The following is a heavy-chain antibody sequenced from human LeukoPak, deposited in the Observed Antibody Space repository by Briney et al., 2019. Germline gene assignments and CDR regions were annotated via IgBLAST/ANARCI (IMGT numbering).Heavy chain of an antibody. CDR3: TRDPGGYCGGGSCYGFDS. V-gene: IGHV3-48*03. CDR2: ISSSAGTT. J-gene: IGHJ4*02. CDR1: GFTFSSYE. D-gene: IGHD2-15*01. Sequence: PGGSLRLSCEGSGFTFSSYEMNWVRQAPGKGLEWVSYISSSAGTTHYADSVKGRFSVSRDNAKNSLYLQMSRLRVEDTAIYYCTRDPGGYCGGGSCYGFDSWGQGTLVTVSS.